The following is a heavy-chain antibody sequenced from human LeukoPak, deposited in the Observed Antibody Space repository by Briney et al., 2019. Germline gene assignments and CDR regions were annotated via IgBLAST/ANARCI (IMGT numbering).Heavy chain of an antibody. J-gene: IGHJ2*01. D-gene: IGHD2-8*01. CDR1: GFTFSRNG. Sequence: PGGSLRLSCAASGFTFSRNGMHWVRQAPGKGLEWVAFIRYDANNIYYADAVKGRFTISRDNSKNTLYLQMNSLRAEDTAVYYCARDPGVAHWYFDLWGRGTLVTVSS. V-gene: IGHV3-30*02. CDR3: ARDPGVAHWYFDL. CDR2: IRYDANNI.